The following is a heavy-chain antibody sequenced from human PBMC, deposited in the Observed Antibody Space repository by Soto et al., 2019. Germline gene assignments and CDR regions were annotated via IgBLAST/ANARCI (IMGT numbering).Heavy chain of an antibody. Sequence: GGSLRLSCAASGFTVSSNYMSWVRQAPGKGLEWVSVIYSGGSTYYADSVKGRFTISRDNSKNTLYLQMNSLRAEDTAVYYCAREETVTTLWGVGTGFDYWGQGTLVTVSS. V-gene: IGHV3-66*01. CDR3: AREETVTTLWGVGTGFDY. J-gene: IGHJ4*02. CDR2: IYSGGST. CDR1: GFTVSSNY. D-gene: IGHD4-17*01.